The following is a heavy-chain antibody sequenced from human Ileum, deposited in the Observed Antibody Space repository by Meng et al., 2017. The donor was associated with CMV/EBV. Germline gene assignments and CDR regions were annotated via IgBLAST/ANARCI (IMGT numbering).Heavy chain of an antibody. V-gene: IGHV4-34*01. D-gene: IGHD3-3*01. CDR3: ARASPQRRFLSY. Sequence: QVQLQQGGAGQLNPSEPLSLVCAVHNSAFSDYYWTWIRQSPGKGLEWIGEINNRGSTNYNPSLKSRVTISIDTSRNQFSLKLTSMTAADTAVYYCARASPQRRFLSYWGQGTLVTVSS. J-gene: IGHJ4*02. CDR2: INNRGST. CDR1: NSAFSDYY.